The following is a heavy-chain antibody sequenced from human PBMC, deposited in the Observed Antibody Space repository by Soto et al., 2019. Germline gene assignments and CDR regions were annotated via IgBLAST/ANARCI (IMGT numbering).Heavy chain of an antibody. J-gene: IGHJ6*02. CDR2: ISPYHGIA. CDR3: AREGQAPYYYYGMDV. V-gene: IGHV1-69*04. Sequence: ASVKVSCKASGGTFSTSTFTWVRQAPGQGLEWMGRISPYHGIAKYAQKFQGRVTITADKSTSTAHMELRSLRSDDTAVYYCAREGQAPYYYYGMDVWGQGTAVTAP. CDR1: GGTFSTST.